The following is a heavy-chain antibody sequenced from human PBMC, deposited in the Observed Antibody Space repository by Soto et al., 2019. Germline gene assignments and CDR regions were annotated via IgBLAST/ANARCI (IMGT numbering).Heavy chain of an antibody. CDR2: IYSGGYT. V-gene: IGHV3-53*01. D-gene: IGHD3-10*01. J-gene: IGHJ4*02. Sequence: EVQLVESGGGLIQPGGSLRLSCAVSGFTVSNNYMSWVRQAPGKGLEGVSVIYSGGYTAYGDSVKGRFTISRDNSKNKLYLQMNSRGAAAPALFSWATHPGGGGYWGQGTLVTVSS. CDR3: ATHPGGGGY. CDR1: GFTVSNNY.